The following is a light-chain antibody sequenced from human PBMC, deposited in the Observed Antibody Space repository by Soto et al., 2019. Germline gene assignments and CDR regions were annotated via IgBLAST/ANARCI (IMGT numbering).Light chain of an antibody. CDR3: SAWDDNIYGPV. CDR2: RDN. Sequence: QSVLTQPPSASGTPGQRVAISCSGGSSDIGSNPVNWYLPLPGAAPKLLIYRDNQRPSGVPDRFSGSKSGTSASLTISGLQSEDEADYFCSAWDDNIYGPVFGGGTQLTVL. J-gene: IGLJ2*01. CDR1: SSDIGSNP. V-gene: IGLV1-44*01.